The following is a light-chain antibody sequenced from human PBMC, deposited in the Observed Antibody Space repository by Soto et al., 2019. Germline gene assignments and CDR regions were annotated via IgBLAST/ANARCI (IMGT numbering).Light chain of an antibody. CDR2: DVS. Sequence: QSALTQPASGYGSPGQSFTISCTGTSSDIGAYNYVSWYQHHPGKAPKLIIYDVSTRPSGVSDRFSASKSGNTASLTISELQADDEADYYCSSYTSRNTEVFGTGTKVTVL. CDR1: SSDIGAYNY. V-gene: IGLV2-14*03. J-gene: IGLJ1*01. CDR3: SSYTSRNTEV.